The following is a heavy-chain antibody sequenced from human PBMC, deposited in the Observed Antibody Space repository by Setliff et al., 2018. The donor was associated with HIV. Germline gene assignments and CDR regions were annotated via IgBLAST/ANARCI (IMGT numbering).Heavy chain of an antibody. CDR1: GFTFSSYG. D-gene: IGHD3-10*01. CDR2: IRYDGSNK. V-gene: IGHV3-30*02. J-gene: IGHJ4*02. CDR3: AKLGGSGSYSNAFDY. Sequence: PGGSLRPSCAASGFTFSSYGMHWVRQAPGKGLEWVAFIRYDGSNKYYADSLKGRFTISRDNSKNTLYLQMNSLRAEDTAVYFCAKLGGSGSYSNAFDYWGQGTLVTVSS.